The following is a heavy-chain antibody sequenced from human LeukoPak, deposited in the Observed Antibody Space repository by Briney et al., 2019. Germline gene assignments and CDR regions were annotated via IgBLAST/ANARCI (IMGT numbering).Heavy chain of an antibody. D-gene: IGHD4-23*01. V-gene: IGHV3-23*01. Sequence: GGSLRLSCAASGFTFSSYSMSWVRQAPGMGLEWVSAIGRSGGSTYYADSVKGRFTISRDNSKNTLFLQLNSLRAEDAAVYYCAKRSDYGGNWNYLDYWGQGTPVTVSS. CDR1: GFTFSSYS. CDR3: AKRSDYGGNWNYLDY. CDR2: IGRSGGST. J-gene: IGHJ4*02.